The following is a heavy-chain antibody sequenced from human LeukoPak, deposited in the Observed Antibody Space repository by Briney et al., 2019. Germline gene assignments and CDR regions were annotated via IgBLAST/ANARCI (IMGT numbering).Heavy chain of an antibody. CDR1: GGSLSGYY. V-gene: IGHV4-34*01. J-gene: IGHJ3*02. CDR2: INHSGST. CDR3: AKSNGYGLVDI. Sequence: SETLSLTCAVYGGSLSGYYWSWIRQPPGKGLEWIGEINHSGSTNYNPSLKSRVTISLDTSRNQFSLKLTSVTAADTAVYYCAKSNGYGLVDIWGQGTMVTVSS. D-gene: IGHD3-10*01.